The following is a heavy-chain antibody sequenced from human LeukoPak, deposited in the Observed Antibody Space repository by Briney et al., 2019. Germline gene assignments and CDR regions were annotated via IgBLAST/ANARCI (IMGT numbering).Heavy chain of an antibody. CDR1: GGSFSGYY. CDR2: INHSGST. CDR3: AGSAPGDGSSSVDEPHYYYGMDV. D-gene: IGHD6-6*01. Sequence: PSETLSLTCAVYGGSFSGYYWSWIRQPPGKGLEWIGEINHSGSTNYNPSLKSRVTISVDTSKNQFSLKLSSVTAADTAVYYCAGSAPGDGSSSVDEPHYYYGMDVWGQGTTVTVSS. V-gene: IGHV4-34*01. J-gene: IGHJ6*02.